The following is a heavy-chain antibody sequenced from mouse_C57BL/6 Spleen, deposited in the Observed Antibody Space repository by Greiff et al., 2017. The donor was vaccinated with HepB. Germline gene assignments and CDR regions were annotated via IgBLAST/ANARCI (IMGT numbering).Heavy chain of an antibody. CDR3: ARSYYGSSYDWYFDV. V-gene: IGHV1-55*01. CDR2: IYPGSGST. Sequence: QVQLQQPGAELVKPGASVKMSCKASGYTFTSYWIIWVKQRPGQGLEWIGDIYPGSGSTNYNEKFKSKATLTVDTSSSTAYMQLSSLTSEDSAVYYCARSYYGSSYDWYFDVWGTGTTVTVSS. J-gene: IGHJ1*03. D-gene: IGHD1-1*01. CDR1: GYTFTSYW.